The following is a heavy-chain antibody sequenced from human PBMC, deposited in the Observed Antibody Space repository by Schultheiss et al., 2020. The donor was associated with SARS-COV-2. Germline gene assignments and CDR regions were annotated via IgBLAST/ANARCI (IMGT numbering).Heavy chain of an antibody. CDR2: IFYSGST. CDR1: GGSFSSYY. V-gene: IGHV4-59*01. Sequence: SETLSLTCAVYGGSFSSYYWSWIRQPPGKGLEWIGYIFYSGSTNYNPSLKSRVTISVDTSKNQFSLKLSSVTAADTAVYYCARDSSYCSSTSCYHFGMDVWGQGTTVTVSS. D-gene: IGHD2-2*01. CDR3: ARDSSYCSSTSCYHFGMDV. J-gene: IGHJ6*02.